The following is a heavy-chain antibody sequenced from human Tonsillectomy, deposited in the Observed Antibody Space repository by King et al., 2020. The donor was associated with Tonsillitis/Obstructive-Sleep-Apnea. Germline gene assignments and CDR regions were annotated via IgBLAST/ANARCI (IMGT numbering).Heavy chain of an antibody. CDR2: ISGSGGST. CDR1: GFTFRSYA. D-gene: IGHD3-16*01. J-gene: IGHJ3*02. CDR3: AKDPPRGGVTGGRAFEI. Sequence: VQLVESGGGLVQPGGSLRPSCAASGFTFRSYAMSWVRQAPGKGLEWVSGISGSGGSTYYADSVKGRFTNYRDNSKNTLYLQMNNLRAEDTAVYYCAKDPPRGGVTGGRAFEIWGQGTMVTVSS. V-gene: IGHV3-23*04.